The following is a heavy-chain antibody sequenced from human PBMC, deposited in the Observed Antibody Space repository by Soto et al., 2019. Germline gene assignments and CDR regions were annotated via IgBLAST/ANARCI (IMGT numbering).Heavy chain of an antibody. CDR1: GFTFSSYA. J-gene: IGHJ4*02. Sequence: GGSLRLSCAASGFTFSSYAMSWVRQAPGKGLEWVSAISGSGGSTYYADSVKGRFTISRDNSKNTLYLQMNSLRAEDTAVYYCAKDVEENCSSTSCYGFDYWGQGTLVTVSS. D-gene: IGHD2-2*01. CDR3: AKDVEENCSSTSCYGFDY. V-gene: IGHV3-23*01. CDR2: ISGSGGST.